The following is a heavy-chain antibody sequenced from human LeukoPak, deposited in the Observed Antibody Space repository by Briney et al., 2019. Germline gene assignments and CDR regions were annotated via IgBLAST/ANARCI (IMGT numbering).Heavy chain of an antibody. D-gene: IGHD3-3*01. CDR2: ISSSSSTI. J-gene: IGHJ4*02. CDR3: ARDRFGFDY. V-gene: IGHV3-48*01. CDR1: GFTFSNYS. Sequence: GGSLRLSCSASGFTFSNYSISWVRQAPGKGLEWVSYISSSSSTIYYADSVKGRFTISRDNAKNSLYLQMNSLRAEDTAVYYCARDRFGFDYWGQGTLVTVSS.